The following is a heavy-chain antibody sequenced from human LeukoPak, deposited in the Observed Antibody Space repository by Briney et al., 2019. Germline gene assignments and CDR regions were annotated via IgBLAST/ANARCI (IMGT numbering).Heavy chain of an antibody. Sequence: ASVKVSCKASGYTFTSYGISWVRQAPGQRLEGMGWISAYNGNTNYAQKLQRRVTMTTDTSTSTAYMELRSMRSDDTAVYYGARDVSGYFDYWGQGTLVTVSS. CDR1: GYTFTSYG. D-gene: IGHD1-26*01. CDR3: ARDVSGYFDY. CDR2: ISAYNGNT. V-gene: IGHV1-18*01. J-gene: IGHJ4*02.